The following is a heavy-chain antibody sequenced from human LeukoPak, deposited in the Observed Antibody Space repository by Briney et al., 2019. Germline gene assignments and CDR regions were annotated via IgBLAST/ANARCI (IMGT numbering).Heavy chain of an antibody. D-gene: IGHD6-19*01. J-gene: IGHJ5*02. CDR2: ISYDGSNK. V-gene: IGHV3-30-3*01. CDR3: ARGALKPDSTSGQWLVRGWFDP. Sequence: GGSLRLSCAASGFTFSSYAMHWVRQAPGKGLEWVAVISYDGSNKYYADSVKGRFTISRDNSKNTLYLQMNSLRAEDTAVYYCARGALKPDSTSGQWLVRGWFDPWGQGTLVTVSS. CDR1: GFTFSSYA.